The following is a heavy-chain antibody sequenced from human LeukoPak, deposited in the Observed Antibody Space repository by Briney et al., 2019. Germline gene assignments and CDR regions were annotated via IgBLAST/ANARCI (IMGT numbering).Heavy chain of an antibody. CDR3: ARDYYGSGSYSTDY. CDR1: GYTFTDYQ. J-gene: IGHJ4*02. V-gene: IGHV1-2*02. Sequence: GASVKVSCKSSGYTFTDYQVHWVRQAPGQGLEWMGWIDPNSGGTNYAQKFQGRVTMTRDTSISTTYMGLSRLRSDDTAVYYCARDYYGSGSYSTDYWGQGTLVTVSS. D-gene: IGHD3-10*01. CDR2: IDPNSGGT.